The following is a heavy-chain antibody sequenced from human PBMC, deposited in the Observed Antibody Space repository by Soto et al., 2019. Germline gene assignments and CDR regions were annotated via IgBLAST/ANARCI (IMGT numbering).Heavy chain of an antibody. Sequence: PGGSLRLSCAASGFTFSSYWMHWVRQAPGKGLVWVSRINSDGSSTSYADSVKGRFTISRDNSKNTLYLQMNSLRAEDTAVYYCARDRGSYLNYYYYYGMDVWGQGTTVTAP. V-gene: IGHV3-74*01. D-gene: IGHD1-26*01. CDR1: GFTFSSYW. J-gene: IGHJ6*02. CDR2: INSDGSST. CDR3: ARDRGSYLNYYYYYGMDV.